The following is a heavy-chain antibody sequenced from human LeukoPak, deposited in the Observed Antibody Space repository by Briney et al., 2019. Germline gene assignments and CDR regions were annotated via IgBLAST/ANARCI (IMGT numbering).Heavy chain of an antibody. J-gene: IGHJ4*02. D-gene: IGHD4-17*01. V-gene: IGHV1-18*01. CDR1: GYTFTSYG. CDR2: ISAYNGNT. Sequence: ASLKVSCKASGYTFTSYGISWVRQTPGQGLEWMGSISAYNGNTNYAQKLQGRVTMTTDTSTSTAYMELRSLRSDDTAVYYCARGTVTTGIGYYFDYWGQGTLVTVSS. CDR3: ARGTVTTGIGYYFDY.